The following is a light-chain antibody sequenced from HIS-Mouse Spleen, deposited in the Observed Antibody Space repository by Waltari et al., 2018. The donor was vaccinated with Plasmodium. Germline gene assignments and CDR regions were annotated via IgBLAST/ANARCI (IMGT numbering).Light chain of an antibody. Sequence: QSALTQPASVSGSPGQSITISCTGTSSDVGGYNYVSWYQQHPVKAPKLMIYDVSNRPSGVSNRFSGSKSGNTASLTSSGLQAEDEADYYCSSYTSSSTLVFGGGTKLTVL. J-gene: IGLJ2*01. V-gene: IGLV2-14*03. CDR2: DVS. CDR1: SSDVGGYNY. CDR3: SSYTSSSTLV.